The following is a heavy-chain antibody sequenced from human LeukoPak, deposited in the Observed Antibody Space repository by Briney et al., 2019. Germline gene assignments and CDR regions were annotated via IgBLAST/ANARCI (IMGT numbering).Heavy chain of an antibody. J-gene: IGHJ3*02. CDR1: GGSISSNY. CDR3: ARTYYYDSSGYYGAFDI. CDR2: MYTTGST. Sequence: PSETLSLTCTVYGGSISSNYWSWIRQPAGKGLEWIGRMYTTGSTNYNPSLKSRVTMSVDTSKNQFSPKLGSVTAADTAVYYCARTYYYDSSGYYGAFDIWGQGTMVTVPS. D-gene: IGHD3-22*01. V-gene: IGHV4-4*07.